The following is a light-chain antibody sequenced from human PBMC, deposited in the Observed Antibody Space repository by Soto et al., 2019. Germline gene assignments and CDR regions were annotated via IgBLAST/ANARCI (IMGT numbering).Light chain of an antibody. V-gene: IGLV2-14*02. CDR3: CSYTSSNTQV. J-gene: IGLJ1*01. CDR2: EGN. CDR1: SSDVGNYSL. Sequence: QSVLTQPASVSGSPGQSITISCTGTSSDVGNYSLVSWYQQRPGKAPKVMIYEGNKRPSGVSNRFSGSKSGVTASLTISGLQAEDEADYYCCSYTSSNTQVFGTGTKVTVL.